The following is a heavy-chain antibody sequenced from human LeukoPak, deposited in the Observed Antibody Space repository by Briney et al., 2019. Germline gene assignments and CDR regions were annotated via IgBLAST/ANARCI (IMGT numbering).Heavy chain of an antibody. CDR2: IRYDGSNK. V-gene: IGHV3-30*02. Sequence: GGSLRLSCAASGFTLGNYGMHLVRQAPGKGLEWVAFIRYDGSNKYYADTVKGRFTISRDTSKNTLYLQMNSLRAEDTAVYYCARATVDFWSGYYVDYYYYYMDVWGKGTTVTVSS. D-gene: IGHD3-3*01. J-gene: IGHJ6*03. CDR1: GFTLGNYG. CDR3: ARATVDFWSGYYVDYYYYYMDV.